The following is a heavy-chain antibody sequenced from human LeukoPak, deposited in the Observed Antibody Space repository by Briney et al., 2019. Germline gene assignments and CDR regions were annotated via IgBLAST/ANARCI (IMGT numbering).Heavy chain of an antibody. CDR1: GVSFSGYY. CDR2: INHSGST. J-gene: IGHJ4*02. CDR3: ARVVFCSGGSCYRYYFDY. V-gene: IGHV4-34*01. D-gene: IGHD2-15*01. Sequence: PSETLSLTCAVYGVSFSGYYWSWIRQPPGKGLEWIGEINHSGSTNYNPSLKSRVTISVDTSKNQFSLKLSSVTAADTAVYYCARVVFCSGGSCYRYYFDYWGQGTLVTVSS.